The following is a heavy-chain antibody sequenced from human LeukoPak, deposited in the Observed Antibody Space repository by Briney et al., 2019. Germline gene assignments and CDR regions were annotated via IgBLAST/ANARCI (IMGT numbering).Heavy chain of an antibody. J-gene: IGHJ4*02. V-gene: IGHV3-21*01. CDR1: GFTFSSYS. CDR3: ARRGYCSSTSCGYFDY. Sequence: GGSLRLSCAASGFTFSSYSMNWVRQAPGKGLEWVSSISSSSSYIYYADSVKGRFTISRDNAKNSLYLQMNSLRAEDTAVYYCARRGYCSSTSCGYFDYWGQGTLVTVSS. CDR2: ISSSSSYI. D-gene: IGHD2-2*01.